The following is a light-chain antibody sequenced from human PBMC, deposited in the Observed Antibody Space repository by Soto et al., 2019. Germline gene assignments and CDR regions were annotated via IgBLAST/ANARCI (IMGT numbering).Light chain of an antibody. Sequence: EVVLTQSPVTLSLSPGERATLSCRASQSFRGLLAWYQQKPGQAPRLLIYDASSRATGIPDRISGSGSGTDFTLTISRLEPEDFAVYYCQQYGSAPFTFGPGTKVDIK. CDR1: QSFRGL. CDR2: DAS. CDR3: QQYGSAPFT. J-gene: IGKJ3*01. V-gene: IGKV3-20*01.